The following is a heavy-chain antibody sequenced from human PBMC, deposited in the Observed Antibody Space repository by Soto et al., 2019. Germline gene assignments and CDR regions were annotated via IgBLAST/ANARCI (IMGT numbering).Heavy chain of an antibody. D-gene: IGHD3-3*01. J-gene: IGHJ6*02. CDR2: ISDSGGST. V-gene: IGHV3-23*01. CDR3: AKEGFFGYYYGMDL. Sequence: GESLKISCAASGFTFSSFAMSWVRQAPGKGLEWVSSISDSGGSTYYADSVEGRFTISRDNSKNTLYLQMNSLRAEDTAVYFCAKEGFFGYYYGMDLWGQGTTVTVSS. CDR1: GFTFSSFA.